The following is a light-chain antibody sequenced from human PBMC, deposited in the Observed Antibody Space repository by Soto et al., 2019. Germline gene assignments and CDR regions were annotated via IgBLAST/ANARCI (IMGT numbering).Light chain of an antibody. V-gene: IGKV3-11*01. J-gene: IGKJ1*01. CDR1: QGVSSN. CDR3: QQRSNWPWT. Sequence: EIVLTQSPATLSLSPGESATLSCRASQGVSSNLAWYQQKPGQAPRLLIYDASNRATGIPARFSGSGSGTDFTLTISSLEPEDFAVYYCQQRSNWPWTFGQGTKVEIK. CDR2: DAS.